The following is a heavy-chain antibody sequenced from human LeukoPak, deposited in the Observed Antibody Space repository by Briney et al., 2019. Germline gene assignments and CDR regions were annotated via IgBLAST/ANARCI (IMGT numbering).Heavy chain of an antibody. CDR2: IYSGGST. CDR1: GFIFNRYN. Sequence: PGGSLRLSCGASGFIFNRYNMNWVRQAPGKGLEWVSVIYSGGSTYYADSVKGRFTISRDNSKNTLYLQMNSLRAEDTAVYYCARVREYDFWSGYYIDYWGQGTLVTVSS. V-gene: IGHV3-66*01. J-gene: IGHJ4*02. D-gene: IGHD3-3*01. CDR3: ARVREYDFWSGYYIDY.